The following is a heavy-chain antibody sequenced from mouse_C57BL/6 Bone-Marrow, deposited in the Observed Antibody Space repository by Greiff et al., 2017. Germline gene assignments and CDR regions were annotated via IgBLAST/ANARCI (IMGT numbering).Heavy chain of an antibody. V-gene: IGHV5-6*01. CDR2: ISSGGSYT. Sequence: EVKLMESGGDLVKPGGSLKLSCAASGFTFSSYGMSWVRQTPDKRLEWVATISSGGSYTYYPDSVKGRFTISRDNAKNTLYLQMSSLKSEDTAMYYCARLGYYGSSNAMDYWGQGTSVTVSS. D-gene: IGHD1-1*01. J-gene: IGHJ4*01. CDR1: GFTFSSYG. CDR3: ARLGYYGSSNAMDY.